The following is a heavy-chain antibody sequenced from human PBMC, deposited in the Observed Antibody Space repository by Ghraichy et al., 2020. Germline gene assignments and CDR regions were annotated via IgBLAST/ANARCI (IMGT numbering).Heavy chain of an antibody. CDR2: ISGTGANT. CDR3: VRDGYNNIPFDS. D-gene: IGHD5-24*01. Sequence: ESLNISCAASGFTLSTYAMAWVRQAPGKGLEWVSLISGTGANTFYATSVKGRFTISRDNSKNMLYLQLNSLSAEDTAVYFCVRDGYNNIPFDSWGQGTRVTVSS. V-gene: IGHV3-23*01. CDR1: GFTLSTYA. J-gene: IGHJ4*02.